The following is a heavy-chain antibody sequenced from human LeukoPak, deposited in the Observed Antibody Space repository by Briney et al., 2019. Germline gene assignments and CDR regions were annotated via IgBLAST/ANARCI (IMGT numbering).Heavy chain of an antibody. D-gene: IGHD3-22*01. V-gene: IGHV4-34*01. J-gene: IGHJ4*02. CDR1: GGSFSGYY. Sequence: SETLSLTCAVYGGSFSGYYWSWIRQPPGKGLEWIGEINHSGGTNYNPSLKSRVTISVDTSKNQFSLKLSSVTAADTAVYYCASSPSYYDSSGYSEPFDYWGQGSLVTVSS. CDR3: ASSPSYYDSSGYSEPFDY. CDR2: INHSGGT.